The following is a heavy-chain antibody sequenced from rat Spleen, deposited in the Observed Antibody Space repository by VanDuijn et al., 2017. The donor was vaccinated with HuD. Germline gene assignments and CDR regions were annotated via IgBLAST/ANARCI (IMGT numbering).Heavy chain of an antibody. CDR2: MWTGGNT. J-gene: IGHJ2*01. D-gene: IGHD1-9*01. Sequence: QVQLKESGPGPVQPSQTLTLTCTVSGFSLSSHNVHWLRQPIGKGLEWMGIMWTGGNTDYNSAFKSRLSISRDTSKSQVFLKMNSLQTEDTATYYCARARTYYGYNSYYFDYWGQGVMVTVSS. CDR3: ARARTYYGYNSYYFDY. V-gene: IGHV2-30*01. CDR1: GFSLSSHN.